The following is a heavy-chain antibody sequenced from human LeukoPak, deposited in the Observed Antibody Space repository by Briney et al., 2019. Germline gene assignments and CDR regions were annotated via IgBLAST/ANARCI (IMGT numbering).Heavy chain of an antibody. D-gene: IGHD3-22*01. Sequence: ASVKVSCKASGGTFSSYAISWVRQAPGQGLEWVGWINLNSGNTGYAQKFQGRVTITRDTSIRTAYMEVSSLRSEDTAVYYCARVDGSPDYWGQGTLLTVSS. J-gene: IGHJ4*02. CDR1: GGTFSSYA. CDR2: INLNSGNT. CDR3: ARVDGSPDY. V-gene: IGHV1-8*03.